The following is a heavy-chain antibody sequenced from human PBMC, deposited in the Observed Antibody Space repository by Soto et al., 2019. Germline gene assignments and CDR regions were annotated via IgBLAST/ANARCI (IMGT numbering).Heavy chain of an antibody. J-gene: IGHJ5*02. CDR2: IYYSGST. CDR1: GGSISSGDYY. D-gene: IGHD3-22*01. Sequence: QVQLQESGPGLVKPSQTLSLTCTVSGGSISSGDYYWSWIRQPPGKGLEWIGYIYYSGSTYYNPSLKSRVTIPVDTSKNQFSLKLSSVTAADTAVYYCARQQDYYDSSGSNNWFDPWGQGTLVTVSS. CDR3: ARQQDYYDSSGSNNWFDP. V-gene: IGHV4-30-4*01.